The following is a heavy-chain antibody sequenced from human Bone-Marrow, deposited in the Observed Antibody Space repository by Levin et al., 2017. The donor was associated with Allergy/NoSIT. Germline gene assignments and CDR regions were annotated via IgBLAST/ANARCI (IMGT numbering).Heavy chain of an antibody. J-gene: IGHJ4*02. Sequence: GGSLRLSCAASGFTFSSYGMHWVRQAPGKGLEWVAVIWYDGSNKYYADSVKGRFTISRDNSKNTLYLQMNSLRAEDTAVYYCARDMPPYSSGWYIPDGVDYWGQGTLVTVSS. D-gene: IGHD6-19*01. CDR3: ARDMPPYSSGWYIPDGVDY. V-gene: IGHV3-33*01. CDR1: GFTFSSYG. CDR2: IWYDGSNK.